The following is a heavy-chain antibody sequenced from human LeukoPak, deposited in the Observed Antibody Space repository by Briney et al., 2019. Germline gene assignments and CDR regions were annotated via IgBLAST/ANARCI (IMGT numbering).Heavy chain of an antibody. CDR1: GFTFDDYA. CDR3: AKATGIQLWYEVDY. D-gene: IGHD5-18*01. V-gene: IGHV3-9*01. Sequence: GGSLRLSCAASGFTFDDYAMHWVRQAPGKGLEWVSGISWNSGSIGYADSVKGRFTISRDNAKNSLYLQMNSLRAEDTALYYCAKATGIQLWYEVDYWGQGTLATVSS. CDR2: ISWNSGSI. J-gene: IGHJ4*02.